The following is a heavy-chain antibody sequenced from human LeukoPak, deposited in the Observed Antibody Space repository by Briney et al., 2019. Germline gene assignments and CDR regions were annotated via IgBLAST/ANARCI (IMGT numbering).Heavy chain of an antibody. V-gene: IGHV1-69*05. CDR3: ARDHPPTQTGTEPSLDY. CDR1: GGTFSSYS. D-gene: IGHD1-7*01. CDR2: IIPIFGTA. J-gene: IGHJ4*02. Sequence: SVKVSCKASGGTFSSYSISWVRQAPGQGLDGMGGIIPIFGTANYAQKLQGRVTMTTDTSTSTDYMELRSLRSDDTAVYYCARDHPPTQTGTEPSLDYWGQGTLVTVSS.